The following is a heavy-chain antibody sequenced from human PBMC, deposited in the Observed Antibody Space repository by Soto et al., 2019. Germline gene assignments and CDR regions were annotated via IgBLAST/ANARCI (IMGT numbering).Heavy chain of an antibody. V-gene: IGHV4-61*08. J-gene: IGHJ4*02. Sequence: SATLSLTCTVSGGSISSGGYYWSWIRQHPGKGLEWIGYIYYSGSTNYNPSLKSRVTISVDTSKNQFSLKLSSVTAEDTAVYYCARDREYYYDSSGYSYYFDYWGQGTLVTVSS. D-gene: IGHD3-22*01. CDR1: GGSISSGGYY. CDR3: ARDREYYYDSSGYSYYFDY. CDR2: IYYSGST.